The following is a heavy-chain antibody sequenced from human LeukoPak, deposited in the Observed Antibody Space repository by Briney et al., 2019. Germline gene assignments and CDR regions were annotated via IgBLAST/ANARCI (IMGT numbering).Heavy chain of an antibody. Sequence: PAETLSLTCTVSGGSISSYYWSWLRQPPGKGLEGIGYIYYSWSTNYNPSLNSRGTISVDTTKNKFSLKLSYVTAADTAVYYCARDNVVVVQAAGGRGYNWFAPWGQGTLVTVYS. J-gene: IGHJ5*02. CDR2: IYYSWST. CDR3: ARDNVVVVQAAGGRGYNWFAP. CDR1: GGSISSYY. V-gene: IGHV4-59*01. D-gene: IGHD2-2*01.